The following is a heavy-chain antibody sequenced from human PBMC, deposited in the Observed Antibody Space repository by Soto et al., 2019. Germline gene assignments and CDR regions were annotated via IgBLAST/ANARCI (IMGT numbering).Heavy chain of an antibody. Sequence: EVQLVESGGGLVQPGGSLRLSCAASGFIFSDYYMDWVRQAPGKGLEWVGRSRNKANSYTTAYAASVKGRFTISRDDSKNSLSLQMNSLKTEDTAVYYCAITSDYSSSSGCWGQGTLVTVSS. CDR2: SRNKANSYTT. CDR3: AITSDYSSSSGC. J-gene: IGHJ4*02. CDR1: GFIFSDYY. V-gene: IGHV3-72*01. D-gene: IGHD6-6*01.